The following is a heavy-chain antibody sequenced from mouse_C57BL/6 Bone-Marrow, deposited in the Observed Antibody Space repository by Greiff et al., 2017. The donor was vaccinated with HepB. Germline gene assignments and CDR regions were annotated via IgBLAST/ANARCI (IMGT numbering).Heavy chain of an antibody. CDR3: ARYYYGKAMDY. V-gene: IGHV1-9*01. Sequence: QVQLQQSGAELMKPGASVKLSCKATGYTFTGYWIEWVKQRPGHGLEWIGEILPGSGSTNSNEKFKGKATFTADTSSNTAYMQLSSLTTEDSAIYYCARYYYGKAMDYWGQGTSVTVSS. D-gene: IGHD1-1*01. J-gene: IGHJ4*01. CDR2: ILPGSGST. CDR1: GYTFTGYW.